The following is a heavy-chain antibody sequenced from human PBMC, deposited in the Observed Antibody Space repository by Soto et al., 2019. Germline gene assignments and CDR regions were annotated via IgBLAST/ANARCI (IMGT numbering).Heavy chain of an antibody. CDR3: ARGDYYDFWSGYRKTWFDP. CDR1: GYTFTSYG. V-gene: IGHV1-18*04. CDR2: ISAYNGNT. J-gene: IGHJ5*02. D-gene: IGHD3-3*01. Sequence: SEQVSCKASGYTFTSYGISWVRQAPGQGLEWMGWISAYNGNTNYAQKLQGRVTMTTDTSTSTAYMELRSLRSDDTAVYYCARGDYYDFWSGYRKTWFDPWGQGTLVTVSS.